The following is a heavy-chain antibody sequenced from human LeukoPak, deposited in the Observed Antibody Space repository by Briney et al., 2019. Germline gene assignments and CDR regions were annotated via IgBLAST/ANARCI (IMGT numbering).Heavy chain of an antibody. CDR1: GGSFSGYY. D-gene: IGHD4-17*01. V-gene: IGHV4-34*01. CDR2: INHSGST. CDR3: ARAAGDYGDTRGRGSDYGMDV. J-gene: IGHJ6*02. Sequence: SETLSLTCAVYGGSFSGYYWSWIRQPPGKGLEWIGGINHSGSTNYNPSLKSRVTISVDTSKNQFSLKLSSVTAADTAVYYCARAAGDYGDTRGRGSDYGMDVWGQGTTVTVSS.